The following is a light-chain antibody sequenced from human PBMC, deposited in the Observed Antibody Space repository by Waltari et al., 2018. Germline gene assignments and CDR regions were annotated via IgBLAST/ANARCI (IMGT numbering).Light chain of an antibody. V-gene: IGLV1-40*01. J-gene: IGLJ2*01. Sequence: QSVLTQPPSVSGAPGQRVTISCTGSSSNIGAGYDVHWYQQLPGTAPKLLIHDNNNRPSGVPDRFSGSKSGTSASLAITGLQAEDEADYYCQSYDSSVKVFGGGTKLTVL. CDR2: DNN. CDR3: QSYDSSVKV. CDR1: SSNIGAGYD.